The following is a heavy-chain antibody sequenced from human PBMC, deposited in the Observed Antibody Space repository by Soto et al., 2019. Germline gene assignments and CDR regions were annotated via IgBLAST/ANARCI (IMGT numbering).Heavy chain of an antibody. CDR2: IYYSGST. V-gene: IGHV4-30-4*01. CDR3: ARAEVVPAAIQPFDP. J-gene: IGHJ5*02. Sequence: ASETLSLTCTVSGGSISSGDYYWSWIRQPPGKSLEWIGYIYYSGSTYYNPSLKSRVTISVDTSKNQFSLKLSSVTAADTAVYYCARAEVVPAAIQPFDPWGQGTLVTVSS. D-gene: IGHD2-2*01. CDR1: GGSISSGDYY.